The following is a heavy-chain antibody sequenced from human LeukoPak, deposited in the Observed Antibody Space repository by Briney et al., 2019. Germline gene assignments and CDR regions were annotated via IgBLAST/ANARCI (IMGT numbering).Heavy chain of an antibody. J-gene: IGHJ4*02. CDR1: GFTFNTFE. CDR3: ARVTYLNTWLDY. Sequence: GGSLRLSCAASGFTFNTFEMTWVRQAPGKGLEWVSYISSSGSTTYYIDSVRGRFTISRDDAKNSLYLQMNSLRAEDTAVYYCARVTYLNTWLDYWGQGSLVTVSS. CDR2: ISSSGSTT. V-gene: IGHV3-48*03. D-gene: IGHD2-21*01.